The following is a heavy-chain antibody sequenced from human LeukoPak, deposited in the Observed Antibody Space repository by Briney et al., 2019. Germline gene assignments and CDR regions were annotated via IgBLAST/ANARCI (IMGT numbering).Heavy chain of an antibody. CDR1: GYTFTGYY. V-gene: IGHV1-2*02. J-gene: IGHJ4*02. Sequence: ASVKVSCKASGYTFTGYYIHWVRQAPGQGLEWMGWIDPNSGDTLYAQNFQGRVTMTSDTSVNTVYMDLSGLRSGDTAVYFCTRGHGKSRQYLVDFDYWGQGTLVTVSS. CDR2: IDPNSGDT. D-gene: IGHD6-13*01. CDR3: TRGHGKSRQYLVDFDY.